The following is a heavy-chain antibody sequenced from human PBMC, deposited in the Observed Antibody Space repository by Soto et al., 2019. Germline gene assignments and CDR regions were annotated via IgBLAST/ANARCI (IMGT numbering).Heavy chain of an antibody. CDR3: AKDGLRGYYDSSGYYYFDY. J-gene: IGHJ4*02. CDR1: GFTFSSYG. Sequence: HPGGSLRLSCAASGFTFSSYGMHWVRQAPGKGLEWVAVISYDGSNKYYADSVKGRFTISRDNSKNTLYLQMNSLRAEDTAVYYCAKDGLRGYYDSSGYYYFDYWGQGTLVTVSS. CDR2: ISYDGSNK. V-gene: IGHV3-30*18. D-gene: IGHD3-22*01.